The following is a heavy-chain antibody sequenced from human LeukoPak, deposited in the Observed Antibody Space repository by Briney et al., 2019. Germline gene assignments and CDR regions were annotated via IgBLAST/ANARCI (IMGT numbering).Heavy chain of an antibody. J-gene: IGHJ4*02. V-gene: IGHV3-48*03. CDR3: ARGGIAVAEFYFDY. CDR2: ISSSGSTI. Sequence: GGSLRLSCAASGFTFSSYEMNWVRQAPGKGLEWVSYISSSGSTIYYADSVKGRFTISRDNAKNSLYLQMNSLRAEDTAVYYCARGGIAVAEFYFDYWGQGTPVTVSS. D-gene: IGHD6-19*01. CDR1: GFTFSSYE.